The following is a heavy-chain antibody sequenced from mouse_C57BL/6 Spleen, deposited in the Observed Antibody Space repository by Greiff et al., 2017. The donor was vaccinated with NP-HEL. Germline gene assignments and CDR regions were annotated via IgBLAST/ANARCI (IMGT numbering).Heavy chain of an antibody. CDR2: IWRGGST. CDR3: AKAGGSSYEGYFDY. V-gene: IGHV2-5*01. CDR1: GFSLTSYG. Sequence: QVQLQQSGPGLVQPSQSLSITCTVSGFSLTSYGVHWVRQSPGKGLEWLGVIWRGGSTDYNAAFMSRLSITKDNSNSQVFFKMNSLQADDTAIYYCAKAGGSSYEGYFDYWGQGTTLTVSS. J-gene: IGHJ2*01. D-gene: IGHD1-1*01.